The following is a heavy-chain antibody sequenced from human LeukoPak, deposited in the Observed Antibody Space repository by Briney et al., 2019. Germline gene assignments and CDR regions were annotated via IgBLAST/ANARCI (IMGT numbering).Heavy chain of an antibody. CDR3: ARARSTIVIDY. Sequence: SETLSLTCTVSGGSISSYYWSWIRQPPGKGLEWIGYIYYSGSTNYNPSLKSRVTISVDTSKNQFSLKLSSVTAADTAVYYCARARSTIVIDYWGQGAQVTVSS. J-gene: IGHJ4*02. V-gene: IGHV4-59*01. D-gene: IGHD2/OR15-2a*01. CDR2: IYYSGST. CDR1: GGSISSYY.